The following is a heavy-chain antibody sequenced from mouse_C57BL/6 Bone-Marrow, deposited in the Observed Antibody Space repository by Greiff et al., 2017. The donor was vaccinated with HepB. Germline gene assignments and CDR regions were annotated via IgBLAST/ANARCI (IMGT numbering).Heavy chain of an antibody. J-gene: IGHJ1*03. CDR3: ARALWAYWYFDV. V-gene: IGHV1-52*01. D-gene: IGHD6-1*01. CDR2: IDPSDSET. CDR1: GYTFTSYW. Sequence: QVQLQQPGAELVRPGSSVKLSCTASGYTFTSYWMHWVKQRPIQGLEWIGNIDPSDSETHYNQKFKDKATLTVDKSSSTAYMQLSSLTSEDSAVYYCARALWAYWYFDVWGTGTTVTVSS.